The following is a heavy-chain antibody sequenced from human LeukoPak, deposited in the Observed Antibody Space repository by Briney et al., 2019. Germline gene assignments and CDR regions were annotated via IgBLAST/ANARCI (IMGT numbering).Heavy chain of an antibody. CDR2: ISYDGINK. CDR3: ARDSIPTYYDFWSGYYGNWFDP. CDR1: GLTFSSYA. Sequence: PGGSLRLSCAASGLTFSSYAMHWVRQDPGKGLEGVAVISYDGINKYYADSVKGRFTISRDNSKNTLYLQMNSLRAEDTAVYYCARDSIPTYYDFWSGYYGNWFDPWGQGTLVTVSS. V-gene: IGHV3-30-3*01. D-gene: IGHD3-3*01. J-gene: IGHJ5*02.